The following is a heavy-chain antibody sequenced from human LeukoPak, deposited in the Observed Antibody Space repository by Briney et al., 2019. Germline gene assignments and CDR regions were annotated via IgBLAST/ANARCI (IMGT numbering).Heavy chain of an antibody. V-gene: IGHV3-23*01. J-gene: IGHJ3*02. CDR3: AEDSWPRNGIYYPFDI. D-gene: IGHD2-8*01. CDR2: VGGDYAT. CDR1: GFSFSDYA. Sequence: GGSLRLSCAASGFSFSDYAMNWVRQAPGKGLEWVSCVGGDYATYYTDSVKGWFTVSRDKSKNSVSLLMNSLRLEDTAIYYCAEDSWPRNGIYYPFDIWGQGTLVTVSS.